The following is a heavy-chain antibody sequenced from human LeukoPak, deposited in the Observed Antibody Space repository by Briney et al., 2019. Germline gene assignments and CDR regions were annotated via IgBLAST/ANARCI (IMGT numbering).Heavy chain of an antibody. V-gene: IGHV3-66*01. CDR3: ARDLSGPLDY. CDR1: GFTLSSNY. D-gene: IGHD5-12*01. CDR2: IYSGGST. Sequence: GGSLRLSCAASGFTLSSNYMSWVRQAPGKGLEWVSVIYSGGSTNYADSVKGRFTISRDNSKNTLYLQMNSLRAEDTAVYYCARDLSGPLDYWGQGTLVTVSS. J-gene: IGHJ4*02.